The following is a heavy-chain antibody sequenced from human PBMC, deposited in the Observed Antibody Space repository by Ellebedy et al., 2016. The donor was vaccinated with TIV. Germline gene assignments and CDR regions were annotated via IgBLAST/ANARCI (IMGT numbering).Heavy chain of an antibody. Sequence: SGPTLVKPTQTLRLTCTLSGLSVSSNGMRVNWIRQAPGKALEWLGLLDWDDDTFYSTSLKTRLTISKDTSKNQVVLTMTDMDPVDTATYYCARNSRDDFDIWGQGTRVTVSS. V-gene: IGHV2-70*04. J-gene: IGHJ3*02. CDR1: GLSVSSNGMR. CDR2: LDWDDDT. CDR3: ARNSRDDFDI.